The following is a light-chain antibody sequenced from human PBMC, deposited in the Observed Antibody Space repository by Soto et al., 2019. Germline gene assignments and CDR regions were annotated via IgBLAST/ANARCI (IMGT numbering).Light chain of an antibody. CDR3: QQSFIAPWT. Sequence: DIQMTHSPSSLSASVGDRVTITCRASQSITGYLNWYQQKPGKVPKLLIYAASTLQSGVPSRFSGSGSGTDFTLTLSSLQAEDSATYYCQQSFIAPWTFGQGTKVEIK. CDR1: QSITGY. CDR2: AAS. J-gene: IGKJ1*01. V-gene: IGKV1-39*01.